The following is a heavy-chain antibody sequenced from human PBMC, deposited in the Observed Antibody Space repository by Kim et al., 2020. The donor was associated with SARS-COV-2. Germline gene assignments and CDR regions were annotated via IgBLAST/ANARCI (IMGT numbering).Heavy chain of an antibody. D-gene: IGHD3-16*01. V-gene: IGHV3-43*01. CDR3: TRTGGPVGHASSAF. Sequence: HADSAKGRVTISRDNNKNTLYLQMNNLGADDTALYYCTRTGGPVGHASSAFWGQGTLVTLSS. J-gene: IGHJ4*02.